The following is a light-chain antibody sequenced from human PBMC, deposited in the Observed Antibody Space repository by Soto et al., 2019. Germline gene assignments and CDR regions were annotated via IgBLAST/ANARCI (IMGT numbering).Light chain of an antibody. CDR2: AAS. CDR3: QQYNDSFPYT. Sequence: DIPLTQSPSFLSASVGDRVTITCRASQGISSDLAWYQQNPGKAPKLLIYAASTLQNGVPSTFSGSGSGTEFTLTISSLQPEDFGTYYCQQYNDSFPYTFGQGTKLEIK. CDR1: QGISSD. V-gene: IGKV1-9*01. J-gene: IGKJ2*01.